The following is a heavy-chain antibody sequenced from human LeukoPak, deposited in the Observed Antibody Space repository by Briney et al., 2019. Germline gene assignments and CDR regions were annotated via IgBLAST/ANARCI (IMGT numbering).Heavy chain of an antibody. J-gene: IGHJ6*04. Sequence: PSETLSLTCGVSGGSFSSHYWTWIRQPPGKGLEWIGEINPRGSTNYNPSLESRVTVSADTCRTQLSLSVTSVTAADSAVYFCARGLRQGSAWSWDPKEKSYQYMDVWGTGTTVIVSS. CDR2: INPRGST. CDR3: ARGLRQGSAWSWDPKEKSYQYMDV. D-gene: IGHD6-19*01. V-gene: IGHV4-34*01. CDR1: GGSFSSHY.